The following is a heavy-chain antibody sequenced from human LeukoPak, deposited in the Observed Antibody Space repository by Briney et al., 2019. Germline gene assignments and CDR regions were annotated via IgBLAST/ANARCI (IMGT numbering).Heavy chain of an antibody. J-gene: IGHJ3*02. Sequence: ASVKVSCKASGYTFTSYYMHWVRQAPGQGLEWMGIINPSGGSTSYAQKFQGRATMTRDMSTSTVYMELSSLRSEDTAVYYCARVYYDSSGYDDAFDIWGQGTMVTVSS. CDR3: ARVYYDSSGYDDAFDI. CDR2: INPSGGST. CDR1: GYTFTSYY. D-gene: IGHD3-22*01. V-gene: IGHV1-46*01.